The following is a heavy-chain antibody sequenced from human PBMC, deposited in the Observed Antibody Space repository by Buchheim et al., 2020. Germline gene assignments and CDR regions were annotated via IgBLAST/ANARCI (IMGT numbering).Heavy chain of an antibody. CDR3: AREQTVIVPAPAAMAPYYYYYGMDV. CDR2: LSGTTSTK. CDR1: GFTFSHYS. J-gene: IGHJ6*02. Sequence: EVQLVESGGGLVQPGGSLRLSCAASGFTFSHYSMNWVRQAPGKGLEWVSFLSGTTSTKYYADSVKGRFTISRDNAKNSRDLQMDRLRAEDTAVYYCAREQTVIVPAPAAMAPYYYYYGMDVWGQGT. V-gene: IGHV3-48*01. D-gene: IGHD2-2*01.